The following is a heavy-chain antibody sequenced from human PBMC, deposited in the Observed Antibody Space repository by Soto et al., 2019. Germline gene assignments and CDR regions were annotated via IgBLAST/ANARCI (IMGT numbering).Heavy chain of an antibody. J-gene: IGHJ6*02. Sequence: ESLMIPCEGFGFRLNTYSIARVRQTPGKGLGWMGIILPDDADTRYNPSFEGHVTISADRSTNTAFLHLRSLEASDTATYFCARQGFSKHYFYAADVWGQGTTVTVSS. CDR3: ARQGFSKHYFYAADV. CDR1: GFRLNTYS. V-gene: IGHV5-51*01. CDR2: ILPDDADT. D-gene: IGHD6-13*01.